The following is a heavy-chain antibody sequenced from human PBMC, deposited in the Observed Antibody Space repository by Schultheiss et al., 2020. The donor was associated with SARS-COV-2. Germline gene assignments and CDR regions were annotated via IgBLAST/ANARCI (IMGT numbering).Heavy chain of an antibody. V-gene: IGHV5-51*01. J-gene: IGHJ4*02. D-gene: IGHD4-17*01. CDR1: GYSFTSYW. CDR3: ARRFDGDVPDY. Sequence: GGSLRLSCKGSGYSFTSYWISWVRQMPGKGLEWMGIIYPGDSDTRYSPSFQGQVTISADKSISTAYLQWSSLKASDTAMYYCARRFDGDVPDYWGQGTLVTVSS. CDR2: IYPGDSDT.